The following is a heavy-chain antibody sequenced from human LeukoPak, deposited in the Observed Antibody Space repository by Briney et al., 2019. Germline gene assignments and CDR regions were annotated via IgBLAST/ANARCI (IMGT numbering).Heavy chain of an antibody. V-gene: IGHV3-20*04. Sequence: GGSLRLSCAASGFTFDDYGMSWVRQAPGKGLEWGSGINWNGGSTGYADSVKGRFTISRDNAKNTLYLQMDSLRVEDTAVYYCANGSSFISGYSYNWFDPWGQGTLVTVSS. J-gene: IGHJ5*02. CDR1: GFTFDDYG. D-gene: IGHD3-22*01. CDR2: INWNGGST. CDR3: ANGSSFISGYSYNWFDP.